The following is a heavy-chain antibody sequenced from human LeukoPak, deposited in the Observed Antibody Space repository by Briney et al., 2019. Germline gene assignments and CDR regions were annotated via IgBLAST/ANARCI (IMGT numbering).Heavy chain of an antibody. CDR3: ARSIAAPNYYYYYMDV. Sequence: GGSLRLSCAASGFTFSSYAMSWVRQARGKGLEWVSAISGSGGSTYYADSVKGRFTISRDNSKNPLYLQMNSLRAEDTAVYYCARSIAAPNYYYYYMDVWGKGTTVTVSS. CDR2: ISGSGGST. CDR1: GFTFSSYA. D-gene: IGHD6-25*01. V-gene: IGHV3-23*01. J-gene: IGHJ6*03.